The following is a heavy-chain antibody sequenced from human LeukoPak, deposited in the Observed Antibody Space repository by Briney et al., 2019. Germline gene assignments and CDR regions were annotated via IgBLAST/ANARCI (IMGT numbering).Heavy chain of an antibody. V-gene: IGHV4-59*12. D-gene: IGHD5-24*01. CDR2: IYYSGST. J-gene: IGHJ4*02. CDR1: GGSISSYY. Sequence: PSETLSLTCTVSGGSISSYYWSWIRQPPGKGLEWIGYIYYSGSTNYNPSLKSRVTISVDTSKNQFSLKLSSVTAADTAVYYCAREEGRDGYNFDYWGQGTLVTVSS. CDR3: AREEGRDGYNFDY.